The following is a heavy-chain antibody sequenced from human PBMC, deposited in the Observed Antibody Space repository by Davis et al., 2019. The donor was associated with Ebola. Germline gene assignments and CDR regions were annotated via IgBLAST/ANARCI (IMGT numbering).Heavy chain of an antibody. D-gene: IGHD5-12*01. CDR3: ARGATMTGYWYFDL. Sequence: ESLKISCAASGFAFSTYWMHWVRQAPGKGLVWLSHINSEGSTTSYADSVKGRFTISRDTAKNTLYLQMNSLRAEDTAVYYCARGATMTGYWYFDLWGRGNLVTVSS. CDR2: INSEGSTT. CDR1: GFAFSTYW. J-gene: IGHJ2*01. V-gene: IGHV3-74*01.